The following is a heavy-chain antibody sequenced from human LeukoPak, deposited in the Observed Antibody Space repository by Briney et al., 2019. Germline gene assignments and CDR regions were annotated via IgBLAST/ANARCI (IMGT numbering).Heavy chain of an antibody. Sequence: GGSLRLSCAASGFTFSFYGIHWVRQAPGKGLEWVAFIPYDGNNKHYADSVKGRFTISRDNSKNTLYLQMNSLRAEDTAVYYCANYGDYLFDYWGQGTLVTVSS. CDR3: ANYGDYLFDY. D-gene: IGHD4-17*01. V-gene: IGHV3-30*02. CDR2: IPYDGNNK. J-gene: IGHJ4*02. CDR1: GFTFSFYG.